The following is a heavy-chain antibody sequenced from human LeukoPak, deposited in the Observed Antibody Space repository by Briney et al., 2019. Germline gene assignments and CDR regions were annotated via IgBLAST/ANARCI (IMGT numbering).Heavy chain of an antibody. V-gene: IGHV3-48*03. CDR3: ARVPMIRGVVIDHMDV. Sequence: GGSQRLSCAASGFIFSNYEINWVRQAPGKGLEWVSYITSDGTNMFYADSVKGRFTISRDNAKKSLYLEMNSLRAEDTAVYYCARVPMIRGVVIDHMDVWGKGTTVTISS. CDR1: GFIFSNYE. CDR2: ITSDGTNM. D-gene: IGHD3-10*01. J-gene: IGHJ6*03.